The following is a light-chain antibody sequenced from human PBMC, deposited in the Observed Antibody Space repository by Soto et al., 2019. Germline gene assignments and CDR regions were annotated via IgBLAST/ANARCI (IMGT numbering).Light chain of an antibody. CDR3: QESYSTLTWT. CDR2: AAS. V-gene: IGKV1-39*01. Sequence: DIQMTQSPPSLSASIGDRVTITCRASQSISTYLNWYQQKPGKAPKLLISAASSLQSGVPSRFSGSGSGTDFTLTISNLQPDDFATYYCQESYSTLTWTFGQGTKVEIK. J-gene: IGKJ1*01. CDR1: QSISTY.